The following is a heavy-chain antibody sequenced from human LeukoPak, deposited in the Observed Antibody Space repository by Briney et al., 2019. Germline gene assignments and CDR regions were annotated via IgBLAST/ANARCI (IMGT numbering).Heavy chain of an antibody. CDR3: AGGPSGSYGQTLY. V-gene: IGHV4-59*01. Sequence: SETLSLTCTVSGGSISSYCWSWIRQPPGKGLEWIGYIYYNGNTNYNPSLRSRVTISVDTSKNQFSLKLSSVTAADTAVYYCAGGPSGSYGQTLYWGQGTLVTVSS. D-gene: IGHD1-26*01. CDR1: GGSISSYC. CDR2: IYYNGNT. J-gene: IGHJ4*02.